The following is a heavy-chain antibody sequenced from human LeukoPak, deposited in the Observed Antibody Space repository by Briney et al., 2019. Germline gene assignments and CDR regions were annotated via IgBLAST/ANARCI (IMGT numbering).Heavy chain of an antibody. CDR1: GFTFSSYS. V-gene: IGHV3-21*04. CDR2: ISSGSSYI. D-gene: IGHD3-10*01. Sequence: GSHTLFCATSGFTFSSYSMNWVCQAPGKGLEWVSSISSGSSYIYYADSVKGRFTISRDNAKNSLYLQMNSLSAEDTAVYYCAKGPRSGSYYYFDYWGQGTLGPVSS. CDR3: AKGPRSGSYYYFDY. J-gene: IGHJ4*02.